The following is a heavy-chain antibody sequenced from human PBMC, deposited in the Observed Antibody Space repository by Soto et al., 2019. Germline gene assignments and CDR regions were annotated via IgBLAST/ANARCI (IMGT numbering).Heavy chain of an antibody. J-gene: IGHJ5*02. V-gene: IGHV1-24*01. Sequence: ASVKVSCKVSGYTLTELSMHWVRQAPGKGLEWMGGFDPEDGETIYAQKFQGRVTMTEDTSTDTAYMELSSLRSEDTAVYYCATDVSHSRSWFWFDPWGQGNLVTVSS. CDR3: ATDVSHSRSWFWFDP. CDR2: FDPEDGET. CDR1: GYTLTELS. D-gene: IGHD6-13*01.